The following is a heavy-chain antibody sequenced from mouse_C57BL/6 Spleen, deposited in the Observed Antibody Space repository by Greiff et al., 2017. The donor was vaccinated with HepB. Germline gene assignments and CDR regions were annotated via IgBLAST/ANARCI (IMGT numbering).Heavy chain of an antibody. V-gene: IGHV5-17*01. CDR1: GFTFSDYG. CDR2: ISSGSSTI. CDR3: ARGMTTVVATNWYFDY. D-gene: IGHD1-1*01. J-gene: IGHJ2*01. Sequence: EVKLMESGGGLVKPGGSLKLSCAASGFTFSDYGMHWVRQAPEKGLEWVAYISSGSSTIYYADTVKGRFTISRDNAKNTLFLQMTSLRSEDTAMYYCARGMTTVVATNWYFDYWGQGTTLTVSS.